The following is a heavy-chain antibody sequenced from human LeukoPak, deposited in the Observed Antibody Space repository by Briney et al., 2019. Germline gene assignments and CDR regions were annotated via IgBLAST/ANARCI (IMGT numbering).Heavy chain of an antibody. CDR2: MNPNSGNT. V-gene: IGHV1-8*03. CDR1: GYTFTSYD. CDR3: ARGGSTYYYGSGSSDY. D-gene: IGHD3-10*01. J-gene: IGHJ4*02. Sequence: ASVKVSCKASGYTFTSYDINWVRQATGQGLEWMGWMNPNSGNTGYAQKFQGRVTITRNTSISTAYMELSSLRSEDTAVYYCARGGSTYYYGSGSSDYWGQGTLVTVSS.